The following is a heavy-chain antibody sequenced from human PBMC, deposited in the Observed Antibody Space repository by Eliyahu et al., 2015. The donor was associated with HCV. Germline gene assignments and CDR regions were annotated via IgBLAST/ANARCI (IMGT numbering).Heavy chain of an antibody. J-gene: IGHJ4*02. CDR3: ARGIHLGELSLSWGYYFDY. CDR1: GGSFSGYY. CDR2: INHSGST. V-gene: IGHV4-34*01. D-gene: IGHD3-16*02. Sequence: QVXLQQWGAELLKPSETLSLTCAVYGGSFSGYYWSWXRQPPGKGLEWIGEINHSGSTNYNPSLKSRVTISVDTSKXQFSLKLSSVTAADTAVYYCARGIHLGELSLSWGYYFDYWGQGTLVTVSS.